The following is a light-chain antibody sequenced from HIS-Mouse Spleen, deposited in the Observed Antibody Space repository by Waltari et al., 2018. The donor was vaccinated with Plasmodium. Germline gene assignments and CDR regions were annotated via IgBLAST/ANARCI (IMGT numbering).Light chain of an antibody. Sequence: QSALTQPASVSGSPGHSITISCTGTSSDVGSYNLVSWYQQHPGKAPKLRIYEGSKRPSGVSNRFSGSKSGNTASLTISGLQAEDEADYYCCSYAGSSTFVFGGGTKLTVL. CDR2: EGS. V-gene: IGLV2-23*03. J-gene: IGLJ3*02. CDR3: CSYAGSSTFV. CDR1: SSDVGSYNL.